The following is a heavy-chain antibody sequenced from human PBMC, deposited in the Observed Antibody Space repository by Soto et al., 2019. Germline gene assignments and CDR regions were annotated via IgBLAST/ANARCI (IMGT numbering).Heavy chain of an antibody. CDR3: AKRRMDNSGGLDFEY. CDR1: GFTFSSYA. D-gene: IGHD2-15*01. CDR2: ISAGGGTT. J-gene: IGHJ4*02. Sequence: GGSLRLSCAASGFTFSSYAMSWVRQAPGKGLEWVSAISAGGGTTYYADSVEGRFSISRDNSKITLFLEMYNLRADVTFVYYCAKRRMDNSGGLDFEYWGQGTLVTVSS. V-gene: IGHV3-23*01.